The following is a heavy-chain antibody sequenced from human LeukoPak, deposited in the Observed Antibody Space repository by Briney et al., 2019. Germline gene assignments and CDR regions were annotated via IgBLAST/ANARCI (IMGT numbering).Heavy chain of an antibody. J-gene: IGHJ4*02. D-gene: IGHD5-18*01. CDR2: ISSSSTYI. CDR1: GFTFSSYS. V-gene: IGHV3-21*01. Sequence: GGSLRLSCAASGFTFSSYSMNWVRQAPGKGLKWVSSISSSSTYIYYADSVKGRFTISRDNANNSLYLQMNSLRAEDTAVYYCARGEELWPDYWGQGTLVTVSS. CDR3: ARGEELWPDY.